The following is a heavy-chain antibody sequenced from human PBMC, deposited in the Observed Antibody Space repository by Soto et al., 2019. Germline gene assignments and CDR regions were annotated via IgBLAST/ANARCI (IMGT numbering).Heavy chain of an antibody. D-gene: IGHD2-15*01. Sequence: EVPLVESGGGLVQPGGSLRLSCAASGFTFSTYWMHWVRQVPGKWLEWVSRVNPDGTTTNYAASVKGRFTISRDNAKNTLHPQMNSLRVADTAVYFCARDLAGVDDSWGQGTLVTVSS. CDR1: GFTFSTYW. J-gene: IGHJ4*02. CDR2: VNPDGTTT. V-gene: IGHV3-74*01. CDR3: ARDLAGVDDS.